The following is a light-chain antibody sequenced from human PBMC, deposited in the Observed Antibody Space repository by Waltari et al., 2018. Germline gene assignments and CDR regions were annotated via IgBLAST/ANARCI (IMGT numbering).Light chain of an antibody. Sequence: DTVMTQSPDSLAVSLGERATINYKSSQSVLYSSNNNNYLAWYQQKPGQPPKLLINWASTRESGVPDRFSGSGSGTDFTLTISSLQAEDVAVYYCQQYYSIPYTFGQGTKLEIK. CDR3: QQYYSIPYT. CDR2: WAS. J-gene: IGKJ2*01. CDR1: QSVLYSSNNNNY. V-gene: IGKV4-1*01.